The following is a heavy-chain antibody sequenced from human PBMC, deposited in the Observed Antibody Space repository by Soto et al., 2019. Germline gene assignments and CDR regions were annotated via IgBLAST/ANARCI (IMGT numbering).Heavy chain of an antibody. V-gene: IGHV1-18*01. Sequence: ASVKVSCKASGYTFTSYGISWVRQAPGQGLEWMGWISAYNGNTNYAQKLQGRVTMTTDTSTSTAYMELRSLRSDDTAVYYCARDQLLPGYYYYGMDVWGQGTTVTVSS. J-gene: IGHJ6*02. CDR3: ARDQLLPGYYYYGMDV. CDR1: GYTFTSYG. CDR2: ISAYNGNT. D-gene: IGHD2-2*01.